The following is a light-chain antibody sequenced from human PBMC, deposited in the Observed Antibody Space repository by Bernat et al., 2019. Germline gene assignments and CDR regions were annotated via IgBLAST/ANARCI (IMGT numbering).Light chain of an antibody. CDR2: KDT. Sequence: SYELTQPPSVSVSPGQTARITCSGDSLPSQYICWYQQKTGQAPLLVIYKDTERPSGIPERFSASTSGTTVTLIISGVQAEDEADYYCLSSDSGGTWVFGGGTKLTVV. J-gene: IGLJ3*02. CDR3: LSSDSGGTWV. V-gene: IGLV3-25*03. CDR1: SLPSQY.